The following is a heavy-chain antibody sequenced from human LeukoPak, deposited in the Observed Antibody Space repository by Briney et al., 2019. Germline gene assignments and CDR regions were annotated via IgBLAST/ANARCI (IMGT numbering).Heavy chain of an antibody. Sequence: GGSLRLSCAASGFTFSSYAMGWVRQAPGKGLEWVSAISDSGGSTYYADSVKGRFTISRDNSKNTLYLQMNSLRAEDTAVYYCAKVSSGRYYFDYWGQGTLVTVSS. CDR2: ISDSGGST. CDR1: GFTFSSYA. J-gene: IGHJ4*02. D-gene: IGHD6-19*01. V-gene: IGHV3-23*01. CDR3: AKVSSGRYYFDY.